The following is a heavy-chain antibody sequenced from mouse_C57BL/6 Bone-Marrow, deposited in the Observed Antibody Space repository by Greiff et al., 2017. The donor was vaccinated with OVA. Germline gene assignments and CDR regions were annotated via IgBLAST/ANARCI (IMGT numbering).Heavy chain of an antibody. CDR3: AGHEDDYYASYFDY. CDR2: IYPGDGDT. J-gene: IGHJ2*01. D-gene: IGHD2-3*01. Sequence: VQLQQSGPELVKPGASVKISCKASGYAFSSSWLNWVKQRPGKGLEWIGRIYPGDGDTNYNGKFKGKATLTADKSSSTAYMQLSSLTSEDSAVYFCAGHEDDYYASYFDYWGQGTTLTVSS. V-gene: IGHV1-82*01. CDR1: GYAFSSSW.